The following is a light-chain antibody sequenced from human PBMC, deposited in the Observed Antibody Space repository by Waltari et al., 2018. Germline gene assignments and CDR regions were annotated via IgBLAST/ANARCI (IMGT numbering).Light chain of an antibody. CDR3: QSYDSSLSGSVV. V-gene: IGLV1-40*01. CDR2: GNS. J-gene: IGLJ2*01. CDR1: SSNIGAGYD. Sequence: QSVLTQPPSVSGAPGQRVTISCTGSSSNIGAGYDVHWYQPLPGTAPKLLIYGNSNRPSGVPDRVSGSKSGTSASLAITGLQAEDEADYYCQSYDSSLSGSVVFGGGTKLTVL.